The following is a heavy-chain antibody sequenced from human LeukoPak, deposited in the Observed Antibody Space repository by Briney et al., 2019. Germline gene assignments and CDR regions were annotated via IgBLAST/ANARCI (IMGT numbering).Heavy chain of an antibody. CDR2: TTSDGAFT. CDR3: AQVERRDGHTQGYFDN. CDR1: GFTFRNYA. D-gene: IGHD5-24*01. V-gene: IGHV3-23*01. J-gene: IGHJ4*02. Sequence: GGSLRLSCAASGFTFRNYAMTWVRQAPGKGLEWVSSTTSDGAFTHYADSVTGRFTISRDNSKNTLYLQLNSLRAEDTAIYYCAQVERRDGHTQGYFDNWGQGTLVTVSS.